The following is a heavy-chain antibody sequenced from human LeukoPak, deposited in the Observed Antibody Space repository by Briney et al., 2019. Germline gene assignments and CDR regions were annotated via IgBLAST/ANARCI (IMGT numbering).Heavy chain of an antibody. D-gene: IGHD6-13*01. CDR3: ARGTKQQLVLVF. CDR1: GFTFSSYG. Sequence: GESPRLSCAASGFTFSSYGMHWVRQAPGKGLEWVAVIWYDGSNKYYADSVKGRFTISRDNSKNTLYLQMNSLRAEDTAVYYCARGTKQQLVLVFWGQGTLVTVSS. J-gene: IGHJ4*02. CDR2: IWYDGSNK. V-gene: IGHV3-33*01.